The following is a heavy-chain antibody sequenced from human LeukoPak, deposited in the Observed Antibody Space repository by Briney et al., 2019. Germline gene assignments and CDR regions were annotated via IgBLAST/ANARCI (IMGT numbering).Heavy chain of an antibody. Sequence: ASVKVSCKASGGTFSSYAISWVRQAPGQGLEWMGRIIPIFGTANYAQKFQGRVTMTRDTSTGTVYMELSSLRSEDTAVYYCARDSVVGATDAFDIWGQGTMVTVSS. CDR1: GGTFSSYA. CDR2: IIPIFGTA. J-gene: IGHJ3*02. D-gene: IGHD1-26*01. CDR3: ARDSVVGATDAFDI. V-gene: IGHV1-69*05.